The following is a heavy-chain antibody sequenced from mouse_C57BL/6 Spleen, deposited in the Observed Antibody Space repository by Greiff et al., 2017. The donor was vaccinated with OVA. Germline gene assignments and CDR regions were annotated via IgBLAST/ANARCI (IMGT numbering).Heavy chain of an antibody. V-gene: IGHV1-4*01. CDR1: GYTFTSYT. Sequence: VQLQQSGAELARPGASVKMSCKASGYTFTSYTMHWVKQRPGQGLEWIGYINPSSGYTKYNQKFKDKATLTADKSSSTAYMQLSSPTSEDSAVYYCARSDYYGSSYWYFDVWGTGTTVTVSS. CDR2: INPSSGYT. J-gene: IGHJ1*03. D-gene: IGHD1-1*01. CDR3: ARSDYYGSSYWYFDV.